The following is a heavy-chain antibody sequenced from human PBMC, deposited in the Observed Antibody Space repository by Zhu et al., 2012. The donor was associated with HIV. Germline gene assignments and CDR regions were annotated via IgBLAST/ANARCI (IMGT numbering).Heavy chain of an antibody. Sequence: QVQLQESGPRLVKFSQTLSLTCGVSRYSISRGYYWAWIRQPPGKGLEWIATIFHSGSPHYNPSLKNRVSVSVDTSKNQYSLKLTSVTAADTAVYYCASSSSGYGYFDYWGRXPWSPSP. CDR1: RYSISRGYY. D-gene: IGHD5-18*01. CDR3: ASSSSGYGYFDY. CDR2: IFHSGSP. J-gene: IGHJ4*02. V-gene: IGHV4-38-2*01.